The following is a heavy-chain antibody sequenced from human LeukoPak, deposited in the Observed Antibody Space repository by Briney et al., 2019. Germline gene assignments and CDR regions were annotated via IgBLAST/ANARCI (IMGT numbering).Heavy chain of an antibody. Sequence: GGSLRLSCAASGFTFSSYAMSWVRQAPGKGLEWVAVISYDGSNKYYADSVKGRFTISRDNSKNTLYLQMNSLRAEDTAVYYCARGGQYSYAYLGQGTLVTVSS. D-gene: IGHD5-18*01. CDR2: ISYDGSNK. J-gene: IGHJ4*02. CDR3: ARGGQYSYAY. V-gene: IGHV3-30-3*01. CDR1: GFTFSSYA.